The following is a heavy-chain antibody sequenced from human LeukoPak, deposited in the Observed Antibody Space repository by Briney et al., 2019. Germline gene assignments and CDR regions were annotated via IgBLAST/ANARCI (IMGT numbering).Heavy chain of an antibody. V-gene: IGHV3-30*14. CDR2: ISYDGSNK. Sequence: GRSLRLSCAASGFTFSSYAMHWVRQAPGKGLEWVAVISYDGSNKYYADSVKGRFTISRDNSKNTLYLQMNSLRAEDTAVYYCARASYYYDSSGYFDYWGQGTLATVSS. J-gene: IGHJ4*02. CDR3: ARASYYYDSSGYFDY. D-gene: IGHD3-22*01. CDR1: GFTFSSYA.